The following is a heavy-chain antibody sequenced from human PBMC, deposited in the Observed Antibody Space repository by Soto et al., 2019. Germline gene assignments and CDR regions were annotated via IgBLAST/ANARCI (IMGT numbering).Heavy chain of an antibody. J-gene: IGHJ6*02. V-gene: IGHV3-23*01. D-gene: IGHD5-12*01. CDR2: ISGSGGST. CDR3: AAREGEVDIAATTKIYYYYGMDV. Sequence: GGSLRLSCAASGFTFSSYAMSWVRQAPGKGLEWVSAISGSGGSTYYADSVKGRFTISRDNSKNTLYLQMNSLRAEDTAVYYCAAREGEVDIAATTKIYYYYGMDVWGQGTTVTVSS. CDR1: GFTFSSYA.